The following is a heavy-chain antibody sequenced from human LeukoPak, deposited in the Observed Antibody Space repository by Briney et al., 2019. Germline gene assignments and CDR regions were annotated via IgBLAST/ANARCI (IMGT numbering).Heavy chain of an antibody. V-gene: IGHV3-23*01. Sequence: GGSLRLSCAASGFSFSDYAMSWVRQAPGKGLEWVSLIPGDSANTYYADSVKGRFAISRDNSKNMLYLQINNLRAEDTAIYYCXSNVXXHWFDTXGQGTLVTVSS. CDR3: XSNVXXHWFDT. J-gene: IGHJ5*02. CDR2: IPGDSANT. D-gene: IGHD2-8*01. CDR1: GFSFSDYA.